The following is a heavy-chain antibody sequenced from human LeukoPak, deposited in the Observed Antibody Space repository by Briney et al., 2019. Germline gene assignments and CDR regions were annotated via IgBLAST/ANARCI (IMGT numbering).Heavy chain of an antibody. Sequence: SETLSLTCTVSVGSISVYYWTWIRQPPGKGLEWIGYIYNSGGTNYNPSLKSRVTFSVDMSKNKFSLKLTSVTAADTAVYYCARLGFSNSGSYLAPSDYWGQGTLVTVSS. CDR1: VGSISVYY. V-gene: IGHV4-59*08. CDR2: IYNSGGT. D-gene: IGHD1-26*01. CDR3: ARLGFSNSGSYLAPSDY. J-gene: IGHJ4*02.